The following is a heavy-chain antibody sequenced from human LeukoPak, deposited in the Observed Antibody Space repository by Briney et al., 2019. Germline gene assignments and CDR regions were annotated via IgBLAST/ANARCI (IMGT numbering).Heavy chain of an antibody. V-gene: IGHV3-30*02. D-gene: IGHD5-18*01. Sequence: PGGSLRLSCAASGFTFSSYGMHWVRQAPGKGLEWVAFIRYDGSNKYYADYAKGRFTISRDNSKNTLYLQMNSLRAEDTAVYYCAKDLGYSYGYFVDYWGQGTLVTVSS. CDR1: GFTFSSYG. CDR2: IRYDGSNK. J-gene: IGHJ4*02. CDR3: AKDLGYSYGYFVDY.